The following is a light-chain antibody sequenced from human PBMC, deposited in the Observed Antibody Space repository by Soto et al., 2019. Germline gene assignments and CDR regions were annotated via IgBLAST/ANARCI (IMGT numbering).Light chain of an antibody. CDR3: QQSYSTPLT. Sequence: EIVLTQSPATLSLSRGGRATLSCRASQRVGSYLAWYQQKPGQAPTPLIYDASNRATGIPARSRGRRSRTDFPLTISMLQPEYFVTYCCQQSYSTPLTFGPGTRLEIK. J-gene: IGKJ5*01. CDR2: DAS. CDR1: QRVGSY. V-gene: IGKV3-11*01.